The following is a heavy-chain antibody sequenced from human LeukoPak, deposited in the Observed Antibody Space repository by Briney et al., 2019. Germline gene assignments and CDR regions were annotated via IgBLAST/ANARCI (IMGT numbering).Heavy chain of an antibody. D-gene: IGHD3-10*01. CDR1: GAPISHSKSY. CDR3: ARRFSLGSGRYGLDV. V-gene: IGHV4-39*01. CDR2: ISYSGTT. Sequence: PSETLSLTCAVSGAPISHSKSYWGWVRQAPGKALEWIGTISYSGTTLYNPSLKSRVTISTDTSKSQFSLKLGSVTAADTAVYFCARRFSLGSGRYGLDVWGQGTTVTVSS. J-gene: IGHJ6*02.